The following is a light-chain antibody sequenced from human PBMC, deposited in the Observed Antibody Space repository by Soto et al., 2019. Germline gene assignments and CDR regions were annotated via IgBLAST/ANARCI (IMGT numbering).Light chain of an antibody. CDR1: QSVSSY. Sequence: EIVLTQSPATLSLSPGERATLSCRASQSVSSYLAWYQQKPGQAPRLLIYGASNRATGIPARFSGSGSGTDFTLTISSLEPEDFAVYYSQHRGKWPRTFGQGTKLEIK. J-gene: IGKJ2*01. CDR2: GAS. V-gene: IGKV3-11*01. CDR3: QHRGKWPRT.